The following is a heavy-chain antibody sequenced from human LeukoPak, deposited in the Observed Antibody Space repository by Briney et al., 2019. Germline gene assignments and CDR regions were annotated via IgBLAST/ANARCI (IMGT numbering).Heavy chain of an antibody. CDR2: IKQDGSGK. CDR3: ARDPLYSGSYYQDY. Sequence: GGSLRLSCAVSGFTFSSYWMSWVRQAPGKGLEWVANIKQDGSGKYYVDSVKGRFTISRDNAKNSLYLQMNSLRAEDTAVYYCARDPLYSGSYYQDYWGQGTLVTVSS. D-gene: IGHD1-26*01. J-gene: IGHJ4*02. CDR1: GFTFSSYW. V-gene: IGHV3-7*01.